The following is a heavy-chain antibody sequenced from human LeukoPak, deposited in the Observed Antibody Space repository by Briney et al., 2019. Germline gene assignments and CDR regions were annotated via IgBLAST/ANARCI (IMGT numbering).Heavy chain of an antibody. V-gene: IGHV3-74*01. Sequence: GGSLRLSCAASGFTFSSYWMHWVRQAPGKGLVWVSRINSDGSSTSYADSVKGRFTISRDNAKNTLYPQMNSLRAEDTAVYYCARGLGCSSTSCYYYYYYMDVWGKGTTVTVSS. J-gene: IGHJ6*03. CDR3: ARGLGCSSTSCYYYYYYMDV. CDR2: INSDGSST. D-gene: IGHD2-2*01. CDR1: GFTFSSYW.